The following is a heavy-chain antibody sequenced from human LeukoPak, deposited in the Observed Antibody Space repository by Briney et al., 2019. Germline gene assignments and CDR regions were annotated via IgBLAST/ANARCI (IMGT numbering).Heavy chain of an antibody. J-gene: IGHJ4*02. Sequence: GGSLRLSCAASGLTFSTYAMTWVRQAPGKGLEWVSAISGSGGSTYYADSVKGRFTISRDNSKNTLYLQMNSLRAEDTAVYYCAKDRRDYYDSTGYLDYWGQGTLVTVSS. CDR3: AKDRRDYYDSTGYLDY. CDR1: GLTFSTYA. CDR2: ISGSGGST. V-gene: IGHV3-23*01. D-gene: IGHD3-22*01.